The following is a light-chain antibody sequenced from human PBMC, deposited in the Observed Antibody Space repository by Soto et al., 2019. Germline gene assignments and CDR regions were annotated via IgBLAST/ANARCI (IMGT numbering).Light chain of an antibody. J-gene: IGKJ2*01. CDR2: GAS. CDR3: QQYDRSRYT. Sequence: EIVLTQSPGTLSLSPGERATLSCRASQSVSSSYLVWYQQKLGQAPRLLIYGASSRATGIPDRFSGSGSGTDFTLTINRLDPEDFAVYSCQQYDRSRYTFGQGTKLEIK. V-gene: IGKV3-20*01. CDR1: QSVSSSY.